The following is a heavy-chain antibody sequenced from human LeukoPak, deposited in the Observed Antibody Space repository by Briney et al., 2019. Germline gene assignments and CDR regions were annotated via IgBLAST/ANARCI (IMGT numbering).Heavy chain of an antibody. J-gene: IGHJ3*02. Sequence: GGSLRLSCAASGFTFSSYAMSWVRQAPGKGLEWVSAISASDGRTWYADSVRGRFTISRDNFKNTLYVQINSPRAEDTAVYYCVRDKRFPDDVFDIWGQGTLVTVSS. D-gene: IGHD3-10*01. CDR3: VRDKRFPDDVFDI. CDR1: GFTFSSYA. CDR2: ISASDGRT. V-gene: IGHV3-23*01.